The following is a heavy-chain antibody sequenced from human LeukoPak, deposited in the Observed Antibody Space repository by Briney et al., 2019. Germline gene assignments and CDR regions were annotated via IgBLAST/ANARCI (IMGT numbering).Heavy chain of an antibody. Sequence: GGSLRLSCAASGFNFSDYFMSWIRQAPGKGLEWVSYISSSGFSTYYAGSVKGRFTISRDNARNSLYLQMNSLAPEDTALYYCARGKRRFDYWGQGTLVSVSS. V-gene: IGHV3-11*01. CDR3: ARGKRRFDY. J-gene: IGHJ4*02. CDR2: ISSSGFST. CDR1: GFNFSDYF.